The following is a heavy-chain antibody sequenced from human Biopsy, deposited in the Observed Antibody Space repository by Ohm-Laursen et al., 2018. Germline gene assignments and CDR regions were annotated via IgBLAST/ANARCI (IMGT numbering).Heavy chain of an antibody. Sequence: SLRLSCAATGFTFSSYAMTWFRQAPGTGLEWVSTISGNSDIIYDTDSVKGRFTISRDNSKNTLYLQMNSLRVEDTAVYYCARSVGIMAAPIDYWGQGTLVTVSS. J-gene: IGHJ4*02. CDR1: GFTFSSYA. D-gene: IGHD3-16*01. CDR2: ISGNSDII. V-gene: IGHV3-23*01. CDR3: ARSVGIMAAPIDY.